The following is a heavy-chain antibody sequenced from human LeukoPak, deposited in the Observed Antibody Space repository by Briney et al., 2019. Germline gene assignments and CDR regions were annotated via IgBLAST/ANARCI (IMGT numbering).Heavy chain of an antibody. CDR1: GGSISSYY. CDR2: IYYSGST. V-gene: IGHV4-59*01. J-gene: IGHJ6*03. D-gene: IGHD5-18*01. CDR3: ARTTEGGYTYGYFYYYYMDV. Sequence: PSETLSLTCTVSGGSISSYYWSWIRQPPGKGLEWIGYIYYSGSTNYNPSLKSRVTISVDTSKNQFSLKLTSVTAADTAVYYCARTTEGGYTYGYFYYYYMDVWGKGTTVTVSS.